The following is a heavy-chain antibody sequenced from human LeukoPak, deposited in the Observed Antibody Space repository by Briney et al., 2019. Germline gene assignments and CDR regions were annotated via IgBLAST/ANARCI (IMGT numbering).Heavy chain of an antibody. J-gene: IGHJ4*02. CDR3: ARERAVAAPRELNFDY. Sequence: SETLSLTCAVYGGSFSGYYWSWIRQPPGKGLEWIGEINHSGSTNYNPSLKSRVTISVDTSKNQFSLKLSSVTAVDTAVYYCARERAVAAPRELNFDYWGQGTLVTVSS. V-gene: IGHV4-34*01. D-gene: IGHD6-19*01. CDR1: GGSFSGYY. CDR2: INHSGST.